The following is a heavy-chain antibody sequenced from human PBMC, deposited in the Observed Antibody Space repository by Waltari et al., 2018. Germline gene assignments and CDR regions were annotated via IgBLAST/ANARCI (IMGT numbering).Heavy chain of an antibody. CDR3: AKDWELELGG. CDR1: GFNFISYA. Sequence: EVQLLESGGGLVQPGGSLRPSCAAAGFNFISYAMSWVRQAPGKGLEWVSSISGSGGSTYYADSVKGRFTISRDNSKNTLYLQMNSLRAEDTAVYYCAKDWELELGGRGQGTLVTVSS. D-gene: IGHD1-7*01. V-gene: IGHV3-23*01. J-gene: IGHJ4*02. CDR2: ISGSGGST.